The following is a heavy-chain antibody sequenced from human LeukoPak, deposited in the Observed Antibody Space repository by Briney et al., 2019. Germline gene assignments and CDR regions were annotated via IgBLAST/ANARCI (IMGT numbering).Heavy chain of an antibody. CDR2: IYYSGST. V-gene: IGHV4-39*07. D-gene: IGHD6-19*01. CDR3: ARDVGSSGWYGGIDY. Sequence: SETLSLTCTVSGGSISSSSYYWGWIRQPPGKGLERLGSIYYSGSTYYNPSLKSRVTISVDTSKNQFSLKLSSVTAADTAVYYCARDVGSSGWYGGIDYWGQGTLVTVSS. J-gene: IGHJ4*02. CDR1: GGSISSSSYY.